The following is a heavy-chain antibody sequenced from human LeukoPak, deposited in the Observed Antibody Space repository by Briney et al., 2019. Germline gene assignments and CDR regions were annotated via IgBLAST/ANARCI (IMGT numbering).Heavy chain of an antibody. Sequence: SQTLSLTCTVSGGSISSGDYYWSWIRQPPGKGLEWIGYIFYSGSTYYNPSLKSRVTISVDTSKNQFSLKLSSVTAADTAVYYCASLNYDSSGYIGSLYWGQGTLVTVSS. D-gene: IGHD3-22*01. CDR2: IFYSGST. CDR3: ASLNYDSSGYIGSLY. J-gene: IGHJ4*02. V-gene: IGHV4-30-4*08. CDR1: GGSISSGDYY.